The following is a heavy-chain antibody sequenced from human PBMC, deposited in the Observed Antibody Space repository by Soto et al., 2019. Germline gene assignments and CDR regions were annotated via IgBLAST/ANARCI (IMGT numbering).Heavy chain of an antibody. CDR1: GFTFSSYS. CDR3: QAINSIIAPPDQLPY. CDR2: ISGNSGYI. D-gene: IGHD6-13*01. V-gene: IGHV3-23*01. Sequence: EVQLLESGGGLVHPGGSLRLSCAASGFTFSSYSMSWVRQAPGKGLAWVSAISGNSGYIYYADSVKGRFTITRDNSQNGLYLQMNSLRAEDTAVYYCQAINSIIAPPDQLPYWGQGTLVTVSS. J-gene: IGHJ4*02.